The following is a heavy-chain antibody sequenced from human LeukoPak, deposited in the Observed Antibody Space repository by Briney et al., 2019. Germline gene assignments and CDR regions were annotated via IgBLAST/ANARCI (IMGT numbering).Heavy chain of an antibody. CDR1: GYTFTGYY. J-gene: IGHJ5*02. CDR3: ARGQAYSSSWFRVLGGENWFDP. CDR2: INPNSGGT. D-gene: IGHD6-13*01. Sequence: SSVKVSCKASGYTFTGYYMHWVRQAPGQGLEWMGWINPNSGGTNYAQKFQGRVTMTRDTSISTAYMELSRLRSDDTAVYYCARGQAYSSSWFRVLGGENWFDPWGQGTLVTVSS. V-gene: IGHV1-2*02.